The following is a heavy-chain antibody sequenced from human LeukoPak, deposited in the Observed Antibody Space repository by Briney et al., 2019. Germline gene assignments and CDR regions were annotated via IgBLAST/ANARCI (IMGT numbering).Heavy chain of an antibody. J-gene: IGHJ4*02. V-gene: IGHV1-2*02. Sequence: ASVKVSCKASGYTFTGYYMHWVRQAPGQGLEWMGWINPNSGGTNYAQKFQGRVTMTRDTSISTAYMELSSLRSEDTAVYYCARDIPYYGSGSYYNYWGQGTLVTVSS. CDR2: INPNSGGT. D-gene: IGHD3-10*01. CDR1: GYTFTGYY. CDR3: ARDIPYYGSGSYYNY.